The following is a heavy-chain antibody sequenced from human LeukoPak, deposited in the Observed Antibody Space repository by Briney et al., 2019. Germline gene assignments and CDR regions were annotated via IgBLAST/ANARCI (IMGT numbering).Heavy chain of an antibody. CDR3: ARLAAGTRIVLDP. V-gene: IGHV1-2*06. CDR1: GYTFTGYY. Sequence: ASVKVSCKASGYTFTGYYMHWVRQAPGQGLEWMGRINPNSGGTNYAQKFQGRVTMTRDTSISTAYMELSRLRSDDTAVYYCARLAAGTRIVLDPWGQGTLVTVSS. J-gene: IGHJ5*02. CDR2: INPNSGGT. D-gene: IGHD6-13*01.